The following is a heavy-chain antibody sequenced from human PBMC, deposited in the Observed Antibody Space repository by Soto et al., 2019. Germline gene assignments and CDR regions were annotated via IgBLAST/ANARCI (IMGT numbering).Heavy chain of an antibody. Sequence: QVQLQESGPGLVKPSESLSLTCTVSGGSIGNYYWARIRQSAGKGLERIGRINTSGRTNYNPSLTGGVSMSIDTSKNQFSLRLISVTAADTAMYYCARDYDGSTALDYWYFDLWGRGTLVTVSS. CDR1: GGSIGNYY. J-gene: IGHJ2*01. CDR3: ARDYDGSTALDYWYFDL. V-gene: IGHV4-4*07. D-gene: IGHD5-18*01. CDR2: INTSGRT.